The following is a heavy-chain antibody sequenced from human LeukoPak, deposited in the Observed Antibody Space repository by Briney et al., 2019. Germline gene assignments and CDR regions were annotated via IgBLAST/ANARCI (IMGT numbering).Heavy chain of an antibody. D-gene: IGHD3-10*01. CDR1: GFSFRSYW. CDR3: AREAMVRGVPDAFDI. J-gene: IGHJ3*02. CDR2: IKQDGIEK. Sequence: GGSLRLSCVVSGFSFRSYWMDWVRQAPGKGLEWVANIKQDGIEKYFVDSVKGRFAITRDNAKNSLYLQMNNRRAEDTAVYYCAREAMVRGVPDAFDIWGQGTVVTVSS. V-gene: IGHV3-7*01.